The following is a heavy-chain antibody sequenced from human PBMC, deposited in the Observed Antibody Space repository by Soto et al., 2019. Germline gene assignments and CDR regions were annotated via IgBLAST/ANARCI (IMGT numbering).Heavy chain of an antibody. J-gene: IGHJ4*02. CDR3: AKASIYCSGRNCCTFAY. Sequence: EVQLLESGGGLVQPGGSLRLSCAASGFIFSNYPMNWVRQAPGKGRDWVSTISNSADTYYPDSVNGRLTVSRDNSKNTLYLQLNRLRAEDTAVYYCAKASIYCSGRNCCTFAYWGQGALVTVSS. V-gene: IGHV3-23*01. CDR1: GFIFSNYP. D-gene: IGHD2-15*01. CDR2: ISNSADT.